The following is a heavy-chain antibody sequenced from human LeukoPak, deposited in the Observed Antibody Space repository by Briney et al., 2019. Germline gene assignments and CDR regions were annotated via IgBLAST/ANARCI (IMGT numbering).Heavy chain of an antibody. V-gene: IGHV1-69*04. J-gene: IGHJ4*02. CDR3: ATEPSRSYSFDHLDF. D-gene: IGHD5-12*01. CDR2: VVPIFGIR. Sequence: SVKVPCKTSRGTLNNYAISWVRQAPGQGLEWMGRVVPIFGIRNYPQTFRGRVNITADKATNTVYMELRSLRAEDTAIYYCATEPSRSYSFDHLDFWGLGTPVTVSS. CDR1: RGTLNNYA.